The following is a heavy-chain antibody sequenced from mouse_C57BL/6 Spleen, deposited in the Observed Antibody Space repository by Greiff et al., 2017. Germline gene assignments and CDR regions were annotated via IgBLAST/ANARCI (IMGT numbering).Heavy chain of an antibody. J-gene: IGHJ3*01. CDR3: TGSYYYGSSLFAY. Sequence: EVKVEESGGGLVQPGGSMKLSCVASGFTFSNYWMNWVRQSPEKGLEWVAQIRLKSDNYATHYAESVKGRFTISRDDSKSSVYLQMNNLRAEDTGIYYCTGSYYYGSSLFAYWGQGTLVTVSA. V-gene: IGHV6-3*01. CDR1: GFTFSNYW. CDR2: IRLKSDNYAT. D-gene: IGHD1-1*01.